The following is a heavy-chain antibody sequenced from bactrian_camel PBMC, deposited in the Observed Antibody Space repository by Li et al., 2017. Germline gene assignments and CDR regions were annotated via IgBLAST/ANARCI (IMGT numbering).Heavy chain of an antibody. CDR1: GYTYSNYY. CDR2: IDSDGST. D-gene: IGHD6*01. Sequence: VQLVESGGGSVQAGGSLRLSCAASGYTYSNYYMGWFRRAPGKEREGVAAIDSDGSTSYADSVKGRFTISKDNAMNTVYLQMSSLKPEDTGMYYCAAGLTVVPGACARYNYDYGMDYWGKGTQVTVS. V-gene: IGHV3S53*01. J-gene: IGHJ7*01.